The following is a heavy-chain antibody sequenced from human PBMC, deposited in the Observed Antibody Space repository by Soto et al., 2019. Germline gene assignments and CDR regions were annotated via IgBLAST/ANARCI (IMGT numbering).Heavy chain of an antibody. CDR1: GASVSSTYW. J-gene: IGHJ4*02. Sequence: SETLSLTCAVSGASVSSTYWWSWVRQPPGKGPEWIGEINHRGSANYNPSLKSRVTMSLDISKSQFSLRLTSVTAADTAVYYCARHTPAISISDHWGQGTLVTVSS. CDR3: ARHTPAISISDH. D-gene: IGHD2-15*01. CDR2: INHRGSA. V-gene: IGHV4-4*02.